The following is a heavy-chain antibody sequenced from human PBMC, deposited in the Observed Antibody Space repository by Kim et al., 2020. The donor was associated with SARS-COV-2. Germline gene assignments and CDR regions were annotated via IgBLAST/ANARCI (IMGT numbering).Heavy chain of an antibody. CDR3: ARLPNDASGTSSPVYFD. Sequence: GESLKISCQGSGYWFANYWIGWVRQMPGKGLEWMGIIYPGDSDTRYNPSFQGQVTISADKSINTAYLQWSSLNASDTATYFCARLPNDASGTSSPVYFD. V-gene: IGHV5-51*01. CDR2: IYPGDSDT. D-gene: IGHD3-10*01. CDR1: GYWFANYW. J-gene: IGHJ4*01.